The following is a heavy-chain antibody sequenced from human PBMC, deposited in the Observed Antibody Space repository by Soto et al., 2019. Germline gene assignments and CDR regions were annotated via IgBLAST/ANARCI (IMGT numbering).Heavy chain of an antibody. D-gene: IGHD6-13*01. CDR1: GGSIIDTIYY. V-gene: IGHV4-39*02. J-gene: IGHJ4*02. CDR3: AREAHSSSWYDY. CDR2: IHYSGST. Sequence: PSETLSLTCTVSGGSIIDTIYYLFWIRQPPGKGLEWIGSIHYSGSTHYNPSLKSRVTISVDPSKSQFSLNLTSVTPADTSVYYCAREAHSSSWYDYWGQGTLVTVS.